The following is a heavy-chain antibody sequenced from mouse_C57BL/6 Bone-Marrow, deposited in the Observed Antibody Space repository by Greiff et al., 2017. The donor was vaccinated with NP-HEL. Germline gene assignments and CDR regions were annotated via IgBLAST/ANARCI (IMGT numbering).Heavy chain of an antibody. D-gene: IGHD1-1*01. V-gene: IGHV8-12*01. J-gene: IGHJ3*01. CDR3: ARRDYGSSEFAY. CDR1: GFSLSTSGMG. CDR2: IYWDDDK. Sequence: QVTLKESGPGILQSSQTLSLTCSFSGFSLSTSGMGVSWIRQPSGKGLEWLAHIYWDDDKRYNPSLKSRLTISKDTSRNQVFLKITSVDTADTATYYCARRDYGSSEFAYWGQGTLVTVSA.